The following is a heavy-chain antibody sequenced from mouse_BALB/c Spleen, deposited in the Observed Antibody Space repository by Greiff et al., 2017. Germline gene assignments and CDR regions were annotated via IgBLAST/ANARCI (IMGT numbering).Heavy chain of an antibody. D-gene: IGHD6-1*01. CDR2: IDPANGNT. J-gene: IGHJ3*01. V-gene: IGHV14-3*02. CDR3: APLLEKGAPY. Sequence: EVKLQESGAELVKPGASVKLSCTASGFNIKDTYMHWVKQRPEQGLEWIGRIDPANGNTKYDPKFQGKATITADTSSNTAYLQLSSLTSEDTAVYYCAPLLEKGAPYWGQGTLVTVSA. CDR1: GFNIKDTY.